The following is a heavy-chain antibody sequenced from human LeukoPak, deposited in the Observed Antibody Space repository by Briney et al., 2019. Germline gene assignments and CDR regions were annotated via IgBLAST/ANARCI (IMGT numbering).Heavy chain of an antibody. CDR1: GFTFSSYA. CDR2: ISYDGSNK. CDR3: AREGTPGESYFDY. V-gene: IGHV3-30*04. Sequence: GGSLRLSCPASGFTFSSYAIHWVRQAPGKGLEWVAVISYDGSNKYYADSVKGRFTLSRDNSKNTLYLQMNSLRTEDTAVYYCAREGTPGESYFDYWGQGTLVTVSS. D-gene: IGHD3-16*01. J-gene: IGHJ4*02.